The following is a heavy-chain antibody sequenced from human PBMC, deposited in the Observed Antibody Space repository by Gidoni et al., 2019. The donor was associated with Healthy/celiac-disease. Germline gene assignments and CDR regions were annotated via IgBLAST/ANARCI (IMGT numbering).Heavy chain of an antibody. Sequence: TNYNPSLKSRVTISVDTSKNQFSLKLSSVTAADTAVYYCARASKGSSSGVEYWGQGTLVTVSS. J-gene: IGHJ4*02. CDR2: T. D-gene: IGHD6-6*01. V-gene: IGHV4-61*02. CDR3: ARASKGSSSGVEY.